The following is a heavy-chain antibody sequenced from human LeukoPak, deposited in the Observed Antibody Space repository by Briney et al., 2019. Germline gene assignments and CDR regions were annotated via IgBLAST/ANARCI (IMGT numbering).Heavy chain of an antibody. Sequence: PGGSLRLSCAAPGFTFSSYSMNWVRQAPGKGLEWVSYISSSSSTIYYADSVKGRFTISRDNAKNSLYLQMNSLRAEDTAVYYCARYYYGSGSYYHDYWGQGTLVTVSS. CDR2: ISSSSSTI. V-gene: IGHV3-48*04. CDR3: ARYYYGSGSYYHDY. D-gene: IGHD3-10*01. J-gene: IGHJ4*02. CDR1: GFTFSSYS.